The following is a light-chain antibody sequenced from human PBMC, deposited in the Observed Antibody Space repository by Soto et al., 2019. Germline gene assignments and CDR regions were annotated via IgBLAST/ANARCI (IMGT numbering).Light chain of an antibody. Sequence: DIRMTQSPFSLSASVGDSVTITCRASQSVTNSLNWYQQKPGKAPQVIVYAASILQTGVPSRFSGSGSVTDFTLTISSLQPEDSATYYCQQSSTTPWTFGQGTRVEI. CDR2: AAS. CDR1: QSVTNS. J-gene: IGKJ1*01. V-gene: IGKV1-39*01. CDR3: QQSSTTPWT.